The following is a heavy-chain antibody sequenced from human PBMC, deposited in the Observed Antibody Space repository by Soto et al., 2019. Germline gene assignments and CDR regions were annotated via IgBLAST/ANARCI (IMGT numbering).Heavy chain of an antibody. CDR3: ASRSPALDY. CDR2: IWYDGSNQ. CDR1: GFTFSSYG. V-gene: IGHV3-33*01. D-gene: IGHD2-2*01. Sequence: QVQLVESGGGVVQPGRSLRLSCAASGFTFSSYGMHWVRQAPGKGLEWVAVIWYDGSNQYYADSVKGRFTISRDNSKNRRYLQMNSLKVDDTAVYYCASRSPALDYWGQGTLVTVSS. J-gene: IGHJ4*02.